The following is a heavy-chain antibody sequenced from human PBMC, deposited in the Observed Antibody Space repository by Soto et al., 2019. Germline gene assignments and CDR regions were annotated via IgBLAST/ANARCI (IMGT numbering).Heavy chain of an antibody. V-gene: IGHV4-39*01. CDR2: IFYSGST. CDR1: GGSISSPSYN. D-gene: IGHD2-15*01. J-gene: IGHJ4*02. Sequence: SETLSLTCTVSGGSISSPSYNWGWVRQPPGKGPEWIGTIFYSGSTHYNPSLRSRLAMSVDTSKSQVSLTLTSVTAADTAVYYCTTVASTHFDSWGQGAPVTVSS. CDR3: TTVASTHFDS.